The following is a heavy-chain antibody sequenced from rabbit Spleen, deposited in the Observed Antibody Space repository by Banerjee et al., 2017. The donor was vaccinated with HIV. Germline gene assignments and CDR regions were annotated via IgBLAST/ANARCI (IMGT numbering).Heavy chain of an antibody. Sequence: QSLEESGGGLVQPEGSLALTCKASGFSFSSSDYICWVRQAPGKGLEWISCIAGSSSGFTYSATWAKDPFTISKTSSTTVTLQLTSLTAADTATYFCARDLAGIIGWNFGWWGPGTLVTVS. V-gene: IGHV1S40*01. CDR2: IAGSSSGFT. D-gene: IGHD4-1*01. CDR3: ARDLAGIIGWNFGW. J-gene: IGHJ4*01. CDR1: GFSFSSSDY.